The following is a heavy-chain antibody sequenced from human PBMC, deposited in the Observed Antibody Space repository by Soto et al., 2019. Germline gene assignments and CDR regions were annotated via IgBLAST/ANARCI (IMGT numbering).Heavy chain of an antibody. D-gene: IGHD6-19*01. CDR3: ARGMVAVASAEYFQH. Sequence: SVKVSCKASGGTFSSYAISWVRQAPGQGLEWMGGIIPIFGTANYAQKFQGRVTITADESTSTAYMELSSLRSEDTAVYYCARGMVAVASAEYFQHRGQGTLVTVSS. CDR1: GGTFSSYA. V-gene: IGHV1-69*13. J-gene: IGHJ1*01. CDR2: IIPIFGTA.